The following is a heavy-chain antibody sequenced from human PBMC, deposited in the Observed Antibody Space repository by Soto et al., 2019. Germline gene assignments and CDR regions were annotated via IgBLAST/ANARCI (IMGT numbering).Heavy chain of an antibody. J-gene: IGHJ5*02. CDR1: GDSSNNYY. Sequence: SETLSLTCTVSGDSSNNYYWNWIRRPPGGGLEWIGNIYHSGATNYNPTLKSRATISIDMSKNKFSLKLPSVTAADADVYYCARGTYYCGNDICSYNWFRPRSQGIPETVSS. D-gene: IGHD3-10*01. V-gene: IGHV4-59*01. CDR3: ARGTYYCGNDICSYNWFRP. CDR2: IYHSGAT.